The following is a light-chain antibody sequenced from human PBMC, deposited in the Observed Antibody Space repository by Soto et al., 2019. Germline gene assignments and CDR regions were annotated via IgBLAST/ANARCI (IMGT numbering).Light chain of an antibody. Sequence: EIGMTQSPDTLSVFPGERATLSCRASQSVSSNLAWYQQEPVQTPKLLIYVASTRATGIPARFSGSGSGTEFTLSISSLQSEDFAVYYCQQYNVWPLTFGGGTKVEFK. CDR2: VAS. J-gene: IGKJ4*01. CDR1: QSVSSN. CDR3: QQYNVWPLT. V-gene: IGKV3-15*01.